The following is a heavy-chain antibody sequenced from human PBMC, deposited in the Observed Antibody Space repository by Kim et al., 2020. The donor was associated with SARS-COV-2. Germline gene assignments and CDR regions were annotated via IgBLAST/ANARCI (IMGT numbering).Heavy chain of an antibody. V-gene: IGHV1-2*02. CDR1: GYSFSDYY. CDR3: ARLLTGEDF. CDR2: INPDTGDT. J-gene: IGHJ4*02. D-gene: IGHD3-9*01. Sequence: ASVKVSCKTSGYSFSDYYLNWVRQAPGGGLEWMGWINPDTGDTKYAQKFQGRVTMTGDRSISTAFLDLKRLTSDDTATYYCARLLTGEDFWGQGTLVIVTS.